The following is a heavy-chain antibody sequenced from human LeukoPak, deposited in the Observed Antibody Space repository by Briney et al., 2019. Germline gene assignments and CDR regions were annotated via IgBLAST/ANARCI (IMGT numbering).Heavy chain of an antibody. Sequence: ASVKVPCKASGGTFSSYAISWVRQAPGQGLEWMGGIIPIFGTANYAQKFQGRVTITADESTSTAYMELSSLRSEDTAVYYCARGEMATIFGELDYWGQGTLVTVSS. D-gene: IGHD5-24*01. CDR1: GGTFSSYA. CDR3: ARGEMATIFGELDY. V-gene: IGHV1-69*01. J-gene: IGHJ4*02. CDR2: IIPIFGTA.